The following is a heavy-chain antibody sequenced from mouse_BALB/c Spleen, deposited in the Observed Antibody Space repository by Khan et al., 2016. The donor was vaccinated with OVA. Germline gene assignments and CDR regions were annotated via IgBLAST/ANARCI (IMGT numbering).Heavy chain of an antibody. Sequence: VQLQQSGPELVKPGASVKISCRASGYIFTDYILDWVKQSHGKSLEWIGYIFPNNGDSDYNQKFKTKATLNVDISSSTAYVELRSLTSEDSAVYYCVRSGYGSFAYWGQGTLVTVSA. J-gene: IGHJ3*01. D-gene: IGHD1-2*01. CDR3: VRSGYGSFAY. CDR1: GYIFTDYI. CDR2: IFPNNGDS. V-gene: IGHV1S29*02.